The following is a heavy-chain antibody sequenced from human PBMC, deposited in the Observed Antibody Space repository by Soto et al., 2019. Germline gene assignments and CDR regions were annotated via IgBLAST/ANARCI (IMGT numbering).Heavy chain of an antibody. V-gene: IGHV3-53*01. CDR1: GFIFSIFE. CDR2: IHNSGAT. J-gene: IGHJ1*01. D-gene: IGHD2-21*01. Sequence: GASVKVSCEGSGFIFSIFEMTWVRQAPGEGLEWVSVIHNSGATYYADSVKGRFTISKDNSKNTVYLQMSSLRAEDTAMYYCAREYSYSYPAWGQGTQVTVSS. CDR3: AREYSYSYPA.